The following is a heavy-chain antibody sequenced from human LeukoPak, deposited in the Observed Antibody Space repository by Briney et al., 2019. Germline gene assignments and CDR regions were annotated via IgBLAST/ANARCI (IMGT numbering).Heavy chain of an antibody. CDR2: IWYDGSNK. D-gene: IGHD2-2*01. CDR3: ARAGKFGSTSDYYYGMDV. Sequence: GGSLRLSCAASGFTFSSYGMHWVRQAPGKGLEWVAVIWYDGSNKYYADSVKGRFTISRDNSKNTLSLQMNSLRVEDTAVYSCARAGKFGSTSDYYYGMDVWGQGTTVTVSS. V-gene: IGHV3-33*01. J-gene: IGHJ6*02. CDR1: GFTFSSYG.